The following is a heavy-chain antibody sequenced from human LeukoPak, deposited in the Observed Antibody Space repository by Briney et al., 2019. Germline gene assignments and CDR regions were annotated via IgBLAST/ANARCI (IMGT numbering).Heavy chain of an antibody. CDR1: GGSISSSSYY. Sequence: SETLSLTCTVSGGSISSSSYYWGWIRQPPGKGLEWIGSIYYSGSTYYNPSLKSRVTISVDTSKNQFSLKLSSVTAADTAVYYCARGTAMPHFDYWGQGTLVTVSS. D-gene: IGHD5-18*01. CDR2: IYYSGST. J-gene: IGHJ4*02. V-gene: IGHV4-39*07. CDR3: ARGTAMPHFDY.